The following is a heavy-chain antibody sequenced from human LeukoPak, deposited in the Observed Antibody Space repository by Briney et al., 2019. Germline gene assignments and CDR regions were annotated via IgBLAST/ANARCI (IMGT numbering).Heavy chain of an antibody. Sequence: GGSLRLSCAASGFTFRSYGMHWVRQAPGKGLEGVAFILYDGSNKYYADSVKGRFTSSRDNSKNTLYLQMNSLRAEDTAVYYCAKDAGQLWFGGADYWGQGTLVTVSS. CDR1: GFTFRSYG. J-gene: IGHJ4*02. D-gene: IGHD3-10*01. CDR2: ILYDGSNK. CDR3: AKDAGQLWFGGADY. V-gene: IGHV3-30*02.